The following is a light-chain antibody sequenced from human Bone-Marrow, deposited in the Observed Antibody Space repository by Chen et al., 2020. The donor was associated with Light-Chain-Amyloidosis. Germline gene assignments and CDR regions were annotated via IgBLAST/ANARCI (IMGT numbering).Light chain of an antibody. CDR3: AAWDDSLYVV. V-gene: IGLV1-47*01. CDR2: RNN. CDR1: SSNIGRNY. Sequence: QSVLTQPPSASGTPGQRVTISCSGSSSNIGRNYVYWYQQLPGTAPKLLIYRNNQRPSGGPDRFAGSKSGTSASLAISGLRSEDEADYYCAAWDDSLYVVFGGGTKLTVL. J-gene: IGLJ2*01.